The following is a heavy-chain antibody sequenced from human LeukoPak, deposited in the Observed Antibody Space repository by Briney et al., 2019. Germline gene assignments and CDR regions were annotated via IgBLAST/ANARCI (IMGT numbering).Heavy chain of an antibody. Sequence: GGSLRPSCAASGFTFSSYWMSWVRQAPGKGLEWVANIKQDGSEKYYVDSVKGRFTISRDNAKNSLYLQMNSLRAEDTAVYYCARIRAAAGAYYFDYWGQGTLVTVSS. V-gene: IGHV3-7*01. J-gene: IGHJ4*02. D-gene: IGHD6-13*01. CDR3: ARIRAAAGAYYFDY. CDR2: IKQDGSEK. CDR1: GFTFSSYW.